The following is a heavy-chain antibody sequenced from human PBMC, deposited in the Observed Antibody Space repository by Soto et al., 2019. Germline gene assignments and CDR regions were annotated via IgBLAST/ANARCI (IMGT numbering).Heavy chain of an antibody. CDR2: ISGGGETT. Sequence: EVQLLESGGGLVQPGGSLRLSCAASGFTFSSYAMWWVRQAPGKGLECVSAISGGGETTYYADSVKGRFTISRDNSKNKLYLQMNSLRAEDTGVDYCAFNSGSGSYYFDYWGQGTLVTVSS. CDR3: AFNSGSGSYYFDY. D-gene: IGHD3-10*01. J-gene: IGHJ4*02. V-gene: IGHV3-23*01. CDR1: GFTFSSYA.